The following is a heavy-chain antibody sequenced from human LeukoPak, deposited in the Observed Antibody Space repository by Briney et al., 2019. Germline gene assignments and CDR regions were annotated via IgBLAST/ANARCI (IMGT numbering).Heavy chain of an antibody. J-gene: IGHJ4*02. Sequence: GGSLRLSCVASGFTFSNYLMNWVRQAPGKGLEWVSGISHSGSSIYYADSVKGRFTISRDNSKNTLYLQMDRLRVEDTAVYYCAMALDYWGQGTLGTVSS. CDR2: ISHSGSSI. V-gene: IGHV3-23*01. CDR3: AMALDY. CDR1: GFTFSNYL.